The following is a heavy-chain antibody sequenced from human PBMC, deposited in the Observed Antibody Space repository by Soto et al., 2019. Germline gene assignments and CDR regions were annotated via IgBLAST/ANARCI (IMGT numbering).Heavy chain of an antibody. D-gene: IGHD6-13*01. V-gene: IGHV3-7*01. CDR1: GFTFSSYW. Sequence: GGSLRLSCAASGFTFSSYWMSWVRQAPGKGLEWVANIKQDGSEKYYVESVKGRFTISRDNSKNTLYLQMISLRAEDTVVYYCAKDAGYSSSWYPLDYWGQGTLVTVSS. J-gene: IGHJ4*02. CDR2: IKQDGSEK. CDR3: AKDAGYSSSWYPLDY.